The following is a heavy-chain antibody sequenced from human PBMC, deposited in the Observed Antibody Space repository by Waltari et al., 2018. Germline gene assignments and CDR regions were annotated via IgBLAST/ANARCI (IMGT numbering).Heavy chain of an antibody. CDR2: ISYDGSNK. CDR3: ASILAAAGISDY. D-gene: IGHD6-13*01. V-gene: IGHV3-30-3*01. CDR1: GFTFSSYA. Sequence: QVQLVESGGGVVQPGRSLRLSCAASGFTFSSYAMHLVRQATGKGLEWVAVISYDGSNKYYADSVKGRFTISRDNSKNTLYLQMNSLRAEDTAVYYCASILAAAGISDYWGQGTLVTVSS. J-gene: IGHJ4*02.